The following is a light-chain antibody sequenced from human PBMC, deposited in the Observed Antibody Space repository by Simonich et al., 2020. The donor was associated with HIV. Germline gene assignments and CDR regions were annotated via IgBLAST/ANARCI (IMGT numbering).Light chain of an antibody. CDR2: AAS. Sequence: DIQMTQSPSSLSASVGARVTITCRASQGLSNSLAWYQQKPGTSPKVLLYAASRLESGVPSRFSGSGSGTDYTLTISCLQPEDFATYDCQQYYSTPQLTFGGGTKVEIK. J-gene: IGKJ4*01. CDR1: QGLSNS. V-gene: IGKV1-NL1*01. CDR3: QQYYSTPQLT.